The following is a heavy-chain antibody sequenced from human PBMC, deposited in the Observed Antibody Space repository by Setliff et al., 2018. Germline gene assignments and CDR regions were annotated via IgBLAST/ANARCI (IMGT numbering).Heavy chain of an antibody. Sequence: SETLSLTCAVYGGSFSGYYWSWIRQPPGKGLEWIGEINHSGSTNYNPSLKSRVTISVDTSKNQFSLKLSSVTAADTAVYYCARAPRYFDSTGSYFDGWGQGTLVTSPQ. J-gene: IGHJ4*02. CDR2: INHSGST. V-gene: IGHV4-34*01. CDR1: GGSFSGYY. D-gene: IGHD3-22*01. CDR3: ARAPRYFDSTGSYFDG.